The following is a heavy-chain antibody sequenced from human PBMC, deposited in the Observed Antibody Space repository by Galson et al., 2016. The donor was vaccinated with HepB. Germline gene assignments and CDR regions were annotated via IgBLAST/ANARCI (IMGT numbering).Heavy chain of an antibody. CDR3: AHGVGAFDP. Sequence: PALVKPTQTLTLTCTFSGFSLSTSAVGVGWIRQPPGKALEWLALIHWDDDKRYSPSLKSRLTITKDTSKNQVVLTMTNMDPVDTAPYYCAHGVGAFDPWGQGTLVTVSS. V-gene: IGHV2-5*02. CDR2: IHWDDDK. D-gene: IGHD1-26*01. CDR1: GFSLSTSAVG. J-gene: IGHJ5*02.